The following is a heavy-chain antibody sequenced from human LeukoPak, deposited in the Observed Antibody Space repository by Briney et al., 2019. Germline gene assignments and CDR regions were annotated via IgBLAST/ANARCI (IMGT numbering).Heavy chain of an antibody. V-gene: IGHV1-18*01. CDR2: ISAYNGNT. D-gene: IGHD3-10*01. Sequence: GASVKVSCKASGYTFTSYGISWVRQAPGQGLEWMGWISAYNGNTNYGQKFQGRVTMTTDTSTSTAYMELRSLRSDDTAVYYCARDRAYYYGSGAYFDYWGQGTLVTVSS. CDR3: ARDRAYYYGSGAYFDY. CDR1: GYTFTSYG. J-gene: IGHJ4*02.